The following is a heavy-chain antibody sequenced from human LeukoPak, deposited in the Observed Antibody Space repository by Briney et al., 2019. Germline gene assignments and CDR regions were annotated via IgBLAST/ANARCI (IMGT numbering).Heavy chain of an antibody. CDR1: GGTFSSYA. J-gene: IGHJ6*02. V-gene: IGHV1-69*13. Sequence: SVKVSCKASGGTFSSYAISWVRQAPGQGLEWTGGIIPIFGTANYAQKFQGRVTITADESTSTAYMELSSLRSEDTAVYYCAIGGRLTMVPKKYGMDVWGQGTTVTVSS. CDR2: IIPIFGTA. CDR3: AIGGRLTMVPKKYGMDV. D-gene: IGHD4/OR15-4a*01.